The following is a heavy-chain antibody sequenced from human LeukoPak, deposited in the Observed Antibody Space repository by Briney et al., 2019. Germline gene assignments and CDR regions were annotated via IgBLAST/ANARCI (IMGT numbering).Heavy chain of an antibody. CDR2: IYSGGTT. CDR1: GFTFSSYS. J-gene: IGHJ3*02. D-gene: IGHD4-17*01. Sequence: GGSLRLSCAASGFTFSSYSMSWVRQASGKGLEWVSVIYSGGTTYYAASVKGRFTISRDNSNNTLYLQMNSLRAEDTAVYYCARGPVTKFEIWGQGTILTVSS. V-gene: IGHV3-53*01. CDR3: ARGPVTKFEI.